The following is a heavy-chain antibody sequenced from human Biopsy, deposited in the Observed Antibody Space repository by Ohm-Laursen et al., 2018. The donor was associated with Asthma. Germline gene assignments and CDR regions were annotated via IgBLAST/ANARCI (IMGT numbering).Heavy chain of an antibody. CDR2: ISYDGSNK. J-gene: IGHJ6*02. D-gene: IGHD3-3*01. CDR3: AKWDTYYDFWSGYYTRYNYYYYGMDV. CDR1: GFTFSSYG. V-gene: IGHV3-30*18. Sequence: SLRLSCAASGFTFSSYGMHWVRQAPGKGLEWVAVISYDGSNKYYADSVKGRFTISRDNSKNTLYLQMSSLRAEDTAVYYCAKWDTYYDFWSGYYTRYNYYYYGMDVWGQGTTVTVSS.